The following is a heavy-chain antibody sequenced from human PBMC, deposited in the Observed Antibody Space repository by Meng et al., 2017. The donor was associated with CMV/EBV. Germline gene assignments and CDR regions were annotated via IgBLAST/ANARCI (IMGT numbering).Heavy chain of an antibody. CDR3: ARDASDIWQQLSYYYYGMDV. V-gene: IGHV3-30-3*01. CDR2: ISYDGSNK. Sequence: GESLKISCAASGFTFSSYAMHWVRQAPGKGLEWVAVISYDGSNKYYADSVKGRFTISRDNSKNTLYLQMNSLRAEDTAVYYCARDASDIWQQLSYYYYGMDVWGQGTTVTVSS. D-gene: IGHD6-13*01. CDR1: GFTFSSYA. J-gene: IGHJ6*02.